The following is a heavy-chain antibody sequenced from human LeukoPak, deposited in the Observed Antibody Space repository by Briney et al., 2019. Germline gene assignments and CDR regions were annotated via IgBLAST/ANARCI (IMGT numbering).Heavy chain of an antibody. J-gene: IGHJ3*02. D-gene: IGHD3-10*01. V-gene: IGHV4-59*08. Sequence: SETLSLTCTVSGGSISSYYWSWIRQPPGKGLEWIGYIYYSGSTNYNPSLKSRVTISVDTSKNQFSLKLSSVTAADTAVYYCARRTLRLGELLSHDAFDIWGQGTMVTVSS. CDR3: ARRTLRLGELLSHDAFDI. CDR2: IYYSGST. CDR1: GGSISSYY.